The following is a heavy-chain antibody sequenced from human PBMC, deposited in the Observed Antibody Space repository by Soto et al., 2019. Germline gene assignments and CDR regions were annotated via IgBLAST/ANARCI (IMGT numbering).Heavy chain of an antibody. CDR3: AKIRWTISLQEEDAI. Sequence: QVQLVQSGAEVKKPGSSVKVSCKSSVGTFGSYAISWVRQAPGQGLEWMGGVIPIFGTPHYAQKFHGRVTITADIPTSTAYLELSSLKSVDTAVYYCAKIRWTISLQEEDAIWGQGTLVTVSS. J-gene: IGHJ4*02. CDR1: VGTFGSYA. V-gene: IGHV1-69*06. CDR2: VIPIFGTP. D-gene: IGHD2-15*01.